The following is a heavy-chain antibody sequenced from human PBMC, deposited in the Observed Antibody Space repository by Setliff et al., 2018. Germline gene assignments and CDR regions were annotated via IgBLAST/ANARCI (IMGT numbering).Heavy chain of an antibody. CDR1: GLPFSNSN. CDR3: ARVASGWWWFDY. D-gene: IGHD6-19*01. CDR2: INWNGVNT. J-gene: IGHJ4*02. V-gene: IGHV3-20*04. Sequence: PGGSLRLSCVASGLPFSNSNMNWVRQAPGEGLEWVSGINWNGVNTAYADSVEGRFTISRDNAKNTVYLQMNSLRAEDTAVYYCARVASGWWWFDYWGQGTLVTVSS.